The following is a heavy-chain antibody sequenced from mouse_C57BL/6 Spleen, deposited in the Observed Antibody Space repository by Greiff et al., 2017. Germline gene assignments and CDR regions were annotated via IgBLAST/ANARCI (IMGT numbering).Heavy chain of an antibody. CDR1: GYTFTSYW. Sequence: VQLQQPGAELVKPGASVKMSCKASGYTFTSYWITWVKQRPGQGLEWIGDIYPGSGSTNYNEKFKSKATLTVDTSSSTAYMQLSSLTSEDSAVYYCANIYYYGSSLDYWGQGTTLTVSS. CDR3: ANIYYYGSSLDY. V-gene: IGHV1-55*01. J-gene: IGHJ2*01. D-gene: IGHD1-1*01. CDR2: IYPGSGST.